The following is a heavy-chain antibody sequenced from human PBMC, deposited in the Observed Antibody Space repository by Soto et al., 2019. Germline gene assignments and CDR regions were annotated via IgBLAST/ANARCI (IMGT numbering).Heavy chain of an antibody. J-gene: IGHJ6*02. Sequence: QVQLQQWGAGLLKPSETLSLTCAVYGGSFSGYYWSWIRQPPGKGLEWIGEINHSGSTNYNPSPKSRVTISVDTSKNQFSLKLSSVTAADTAVYYCARGPAPRKWLRLYYYYGMDVWGQGTTVTVSS. CDR1: GGSFSGYY. V-gene: IGHV4-34*01. D-gene: IGHD5-12*01. CDR2: INHSGST. CDR3: ARGPAPRKWLRLYYYYGMDV.